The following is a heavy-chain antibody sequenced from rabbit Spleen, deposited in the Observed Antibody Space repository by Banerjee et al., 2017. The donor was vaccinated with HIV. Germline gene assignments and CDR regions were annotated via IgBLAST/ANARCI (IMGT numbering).Heavy chain of an antibody. J-gene: IGHJ4*01. Sequence: QEQLVESGGGLVQPGGSLKLTCTASGFDFSNYGVSWVRQAPGKGLEWIGYIEPIFGNTYYANWVNGRFTISSHNAQNTLYLQMTSLTAADTATYFCARGSAAMTMVITGYYLGLWGPGTLVTVS. CDR1: GFDFSNYG. D-gene: IGHD2-1*01. V-gene: IGHV1S47*01. CDR2: IEPIFGNT. CDR3: ARGSAAMTMVITGYYLGL.